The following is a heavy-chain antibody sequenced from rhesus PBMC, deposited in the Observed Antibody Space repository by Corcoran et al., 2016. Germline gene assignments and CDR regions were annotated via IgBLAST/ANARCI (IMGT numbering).Heavy chain of an antibody. CDR2: INSVVGST. J-gene: IGHJ3*01. CDR3: AKGAIVAFDF. V-gene: IGHV3S42*01. D-gene: IGHD3-16*01. CDR1: GFTFISYW. Sequence: EVQLVESGGGLAKPGGSLRLSCAASGFTFISYWMNWVRQTPWRGLGWISAINSVVGSTYYADSVEGRFTITRDNSKNTLSLQMNSLRAEDTAVYYCAKGAIVAFDFWGQGLRVTVSS.